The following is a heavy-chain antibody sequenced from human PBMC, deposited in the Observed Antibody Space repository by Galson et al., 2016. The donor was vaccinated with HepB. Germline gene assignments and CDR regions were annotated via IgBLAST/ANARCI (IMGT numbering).Heavy chain of an antibody. J-gene: IGHJ4*02. V-gene: IGHV4-31*03. CDR1: GGSISSGGYY. Sequence: TLSLTCTVSGGSISSGGYYWNWIRQRPGKGLEWIAYIYYSGSTYYNPSLKSRVYISADTPKNQFSLKLTSVTAANMAVEYCARGSNLGYCSSSSCYTGGDLDSWGQGTLVTVSS. CDR3: ARGSNLGYCSSSSCYTGGDLDS. CDR2: IYYSGST. D-gene: IGHD2-2*02.